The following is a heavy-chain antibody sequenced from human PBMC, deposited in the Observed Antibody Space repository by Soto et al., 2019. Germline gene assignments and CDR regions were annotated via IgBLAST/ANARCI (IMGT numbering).Heavy chain of an antibody. J-gene: IGHJ6*02. V-gene: IGHV3-11*01. CDR1: KFIFSDYY. CDR2: ISNSGTTI. Sequence: GGSLRLSCAASKFIFSDYYMSWIRQAPGKGLEWVSYISNSGTTIYYADSVKGRFTISRDNAKKSLYLQMNSLRAEDTAVYYCARDTLPTDFGLGWDVWGQGTTVT. CDR3: ARDTLPTDFGLGWDV. D-gene: IGHD4-17*01.